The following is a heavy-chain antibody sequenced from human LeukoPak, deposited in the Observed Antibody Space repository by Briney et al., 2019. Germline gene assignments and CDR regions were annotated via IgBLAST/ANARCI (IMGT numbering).Heavy chain of an antibody. V-gene: IGHV1-18*01. CDR3: ARDFFPGLCSGLTCFLLDS. CDR2: ISAHYGNT. Sequence: ASVKVSCKACGYTFIPYGITWVREAPGQGLEWMGWISAHYGNTNYAQKFQGRLTLTTDTSTKTAYMELRSLRPDDTALYFCARDFFPGLCSGLTCFLLDSWGQGSLVTVSS. CDR1: GYTFIPYG. J-gene: IGHJ4*02. D-gene: IGHD2-15*01.